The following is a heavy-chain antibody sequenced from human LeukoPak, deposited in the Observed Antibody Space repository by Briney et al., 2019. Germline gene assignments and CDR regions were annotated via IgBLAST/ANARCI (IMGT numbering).Heavy chain of an antibody. CDR2: ISYDGSNK. J-gene: IGHJ4*02. Sequence: QPGGSLRLSCAASGFTFSSYAVHWVRQAPGKGLEWVAVISYDGSNKYYADSVKGRFTISRGNAKNLVYLQMSSLRAEDTAIYYCARDETYDYESNGYLDFWGQGTVVTVSS. D-gene: IGHD3-22*01. CDR1: GFTFSSYA. V-gene: IGHV3-30-3*01. CDR3: ARDETYDYESNGYLDF.